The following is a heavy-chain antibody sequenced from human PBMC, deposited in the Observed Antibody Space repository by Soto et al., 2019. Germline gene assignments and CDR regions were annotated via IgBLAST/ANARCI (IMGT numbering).Heavy chain of an antibody. J-gene: IGHJ3*02. CDR1: RDTFTGYY. Sequence: QVHLVQSGAEVKKPGASVKVSCKASRDTFTGYYMHWVRQAPGQGLEWMGWINPNSGGPNYAQKFQDRVTMTRDTSISTVYMELSRLRSDDTAVYYCARARIPDAFDIWGQGTMVNVSS. CDR3: ARARIPDAFDI. CDR2: INPNSGGP. V-gene: IGHV1-2*02.